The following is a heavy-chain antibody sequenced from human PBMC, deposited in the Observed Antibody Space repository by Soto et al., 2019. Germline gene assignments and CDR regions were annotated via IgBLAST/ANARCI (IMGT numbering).Heavy chain of an antibody. Sequence: GGSLRLSCAASGFTFSTYAMNWVRQAPGKGLEWVSVISCSVYSTYYADSVKGRFTFSRVNSKITLYLQMNSLRAEDTAVFYCAKGVPGIAVAGTGYFQHWGQGTLVTVSS. CDR1: GFTFSTYA. D-gene: IGHD6-19*01. J-gene: IGHJ1*01. CDR3: AKGVPGIAVAGTGYFQH. V-gene: IGHV3-23*01. CDR2: ISCSVYST.